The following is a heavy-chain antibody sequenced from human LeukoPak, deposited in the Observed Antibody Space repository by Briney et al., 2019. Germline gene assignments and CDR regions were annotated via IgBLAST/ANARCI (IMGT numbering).Heavy chain of an antibody. Sequence: GGSLRLSCAASGFTFSSYWMRWLRHAPGKGLVWVSRINSDGSSTSYAASVKGRFTISRDNAKNTLYLQMNSLRAEDTAVYYCARYYYDSSGDYGMDVWGQGTTVTVSS. J-gene: IGHJ6*02. D-gene: IGHD3-22*01. CDR1: GFTFSSYW. V-gene: IGHV3-74*01. CDR2: INSDGSST. CDR3: ARYYYDSSGDYGMDV.